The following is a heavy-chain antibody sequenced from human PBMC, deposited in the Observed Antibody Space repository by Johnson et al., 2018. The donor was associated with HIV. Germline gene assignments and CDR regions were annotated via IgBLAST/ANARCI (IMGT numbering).Heavy chain of an antibody. Sequence: VQLVESGGSVVRPGGSLRLSCAASGFTFDDYGMSWVRQAPGNGLAWVSGVNWNGGSTGYAEFVKGRFTISSVNAKHSLYLQMRSLRPEDTALYYCAKDMGCGADCYQISITMTVGGAFDIWGQGTMVTVSS. CDR3: AKDMGCGADCYQISITMTVGGAFDI. D-gene: IGHD2-21*02. CDR2: VNWNGGST. J-gene: IGHJ3*02. CDR1: GFTFDDYG. V-gene: IGHV3-20*04.